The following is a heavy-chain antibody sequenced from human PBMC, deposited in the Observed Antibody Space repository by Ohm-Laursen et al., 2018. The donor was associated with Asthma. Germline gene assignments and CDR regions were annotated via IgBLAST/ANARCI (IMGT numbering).Heavy chain of an antibody. J-gene: IGHJ4*02. D-gene: IGHD1-26*01. CDR2: IYYSGST. V-gene: IGHV4-59*12. CDR3: VASRQSAWGWDL. CDR1: GGSISSYY. Sequence: GTLSLTCTVSGGSISSYYWSWIRQPPGKGLEWIGYIYYSGSTNYNASLESRVTISVDTSKEQFSLIVNSVTHADTAVYFCVASRQSAWGWDLWGQGTLVTVSS.